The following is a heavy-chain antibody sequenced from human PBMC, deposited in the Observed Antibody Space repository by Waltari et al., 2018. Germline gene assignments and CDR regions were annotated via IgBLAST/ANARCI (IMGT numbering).Heavy chain of an antibody. J-gene: IGHJ4*02. V-gene: IGHV3-7*04. CDR1: AFPFSNSW. CDR3: MRPLRSVSADC. CDR2: ISPDGSQN. Sequence: EVQLVESGGGLVQPGGSLRLSCAASAFPFSNSWMAWVRQVPEKGREWVANISPDGSQNQYVDSLQGRVTVSRDNSKNLLFLQMNGLRVEDTAIYYCMRPLRSVSADCWGQGTLVTVSS.